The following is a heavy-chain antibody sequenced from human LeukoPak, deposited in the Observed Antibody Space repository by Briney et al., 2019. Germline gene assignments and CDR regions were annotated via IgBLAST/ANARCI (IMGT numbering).Heavy chain of an antibody. CDR2: INPNSGGT. CDR3: AFVDFWSASRPE. Sequence: ASVKVSCKASGYTFTGYYMHWVRQAPGQGLEWMGWINPNSGGTNYAQKFQGRVTMTRDTSISTAYMELSRLRSDDTAVYYCAFVDFWSASRPEWGRGTLVTVSS. V-gene: IGHV1-2*02. D-gene: IGHD3-3*01. CDR1: GYTFTGYY. J-gene: IGHJ4*02.